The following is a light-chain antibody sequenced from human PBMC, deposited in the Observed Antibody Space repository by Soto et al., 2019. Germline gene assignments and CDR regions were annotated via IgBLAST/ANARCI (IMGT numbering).Light chain of an antibody. CDR3: CSYAGSYSFV. Sequence: QSALTQPRSVSGSPGQSVTISCTGTSSDVGDYNYVSWYQQHPGKAPKLMIYDVSKRPSGVPVRFSGSKSGNTASLTISGLQAEDAADYYCCSYAGSYSFVFGTGTKLTVL. V-gene: IGLV2-11*01. CDR2: DVS. CDR1: SSDVGDYNY. J-gene: IGLJ1*01.